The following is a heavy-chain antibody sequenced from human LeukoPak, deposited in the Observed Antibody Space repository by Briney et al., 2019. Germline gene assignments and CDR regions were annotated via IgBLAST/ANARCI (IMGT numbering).Heavy chain of an antibody. J-gene: IGHJ4*02. CDR1: GGSISSGGYY. V-gene: IGHV4-31*03. CDR2: IYYSGST. Sequence: SETLSLTCTVSGGSISSGGYYWSWIRQHPGKGLEWIGYIYYSGSTYYNPSLKSRVTISVDTSKNQFSLKLSSVTAADTAVHYCATTTAMVGGADYWGQGTLVTVSS. CDR3: ATTTAMVGGADY. D-gene: IGHD5-18*01.